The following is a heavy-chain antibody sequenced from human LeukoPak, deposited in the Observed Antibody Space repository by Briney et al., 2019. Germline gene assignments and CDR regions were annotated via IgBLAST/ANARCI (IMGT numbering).Heavy chain of an antibody. CDR2: IYYSGRT. CDR1: SGSISSYC. D-gene: IGHD5-18*01. J-gene: IGHJ4*02. Sequence: SETLSLTCSVSSGSISSYCWSWIRQPPGKGLEWIGYIYYSGRTSYNLSLKSRVTISVDTSKNHFSLTLSSVTAADTAVYYCARGQKYRNGYTVTELGSGYFDYWGQGTLVTVSS. V-gene: IGHV4-59*01. CDR3: ARGQKYRNGYTVTELGSGYFDY.